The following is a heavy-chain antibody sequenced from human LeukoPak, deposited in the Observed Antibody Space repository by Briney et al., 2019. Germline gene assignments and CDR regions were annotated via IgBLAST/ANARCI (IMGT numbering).Heavy chain of an antibody. J-gene: IGHJ5*02. CDR2: IYPGDSDT. Sequence: GESLKISCKGSGYSFTSYWIGWVRQMPGKGLEWMGIIYPGDSDTRYSPSFQGQVTISADKSISTAYPQWSSLKASDTAMYYCARQRGYSGYDWENWFDPWGQGTLVTVSS. V-gene: IGHV5-51*01. CDR3: ARQRGYSGYDWENWFDP. D-gene: IGHD5-12*01. CDR1: GYSFTSYW.